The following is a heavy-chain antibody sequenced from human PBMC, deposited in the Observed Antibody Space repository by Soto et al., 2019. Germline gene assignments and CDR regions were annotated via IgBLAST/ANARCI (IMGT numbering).Heavy chain of an antibody. D-gene: IGHD3-10*01. J-gene: IGHJ5*02. CDR3: ARLGPYGSESYSFRYNWFDP. Sequence: GGSLRLSCTTSGFTVISSHMTWVRQATGKGLEWVSVIYSGGSSYYAVSVQGRFTISRDNSKNTVYLQMNSLRGEDTAMYYCARLGPYGSESYSFRYNWFDPWGQGTQVTVSS. V-gene: IGHV3-53*01. CDR2: IYSGGSS. CDR1: GFTVISSH.